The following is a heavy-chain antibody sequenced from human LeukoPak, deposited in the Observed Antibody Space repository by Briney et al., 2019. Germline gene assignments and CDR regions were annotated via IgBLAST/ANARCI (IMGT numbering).Heavy chain of an antibody. V-gene: IGHV1-2*02. CDR2: INPNSGGT. CDR1: GYTFTGYY. D-gene: IGHD6-13*01. CDR3: ARDQAAAAGQATFDY. Sequence: ASVKVSCKASGYTFTGYYMHWVRQAPGQGLEWMGWINPNSGGTNYAQKFQGRVTMTRDTSISTAYMELSRLRSDDTAVYYCARDQAAAAGQATFDYWGQGTLVTVSS. J-gene: IGHJ4*02.